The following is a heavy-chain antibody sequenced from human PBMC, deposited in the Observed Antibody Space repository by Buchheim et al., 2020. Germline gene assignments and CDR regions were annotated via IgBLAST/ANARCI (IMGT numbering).Heavy chain of an antibody. CDR1: GGTFSSYA. CDR2: IIPILGIA. J-gene: IGHJ6*02. Sequence: QVQLVQSGAEVKKPGSSVKVSCKASGGTFSSYAISWVRQAPGQGLEWMGRIIPILGIANYAQKFQGRVTITADKSTSTAYMELSSLRSEDTAVYYCASPGQAATRHYYYYGMDVWGQGTT. CDR3: ASPGQAATRHYYYYGMDV. D-gene: IGHD2-15*01. V-gene: IGHV1-69*04.